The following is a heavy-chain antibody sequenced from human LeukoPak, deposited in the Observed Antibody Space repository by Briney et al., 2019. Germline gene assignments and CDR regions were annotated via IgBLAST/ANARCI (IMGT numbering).Heavy chain of an antibody. CDR1: GGSISSGGYY. CDR3: ARGYCSSSSCPKAYYFDY. J-gene: IGHJ4*02. D-gene: IGHD2-2*01. CDR2: IYSSGST. V-gene: IGHV4-31*03. Sequence: SETLSLTCKVSGGSISSGGYYWSWLRQHPGKGLEWIGYIYSSGSTYYNPSLKSRVTISRDTSKNQFSLTLSSVTAADTAVYYCARGYCSSSSCPKAYYFDYWGQGTLVTVSS.